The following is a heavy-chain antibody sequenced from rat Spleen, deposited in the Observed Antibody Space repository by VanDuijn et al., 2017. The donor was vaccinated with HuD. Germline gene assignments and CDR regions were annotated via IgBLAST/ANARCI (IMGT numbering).Heavy chain of an antibody. J-gene: IGHJ1*01. D-gene: IGHD1-1*01. CDR3: ARYEDYGGWYFDF. CDR2: ISYSGGT. V-gene: IGHV3-1*01. Sequence: EVQLQESGPGLVKPSQSLSLTCSVTGHSITSNYWGWIRRFPGSKMEWLGYISYSGGTAYSPSLKSRISITRDTSKNQFFLQLNSVTSEDTATYYCARYEDYGGWYFDFWGPGTMVIVSS. CDR1: GHSITSNY.